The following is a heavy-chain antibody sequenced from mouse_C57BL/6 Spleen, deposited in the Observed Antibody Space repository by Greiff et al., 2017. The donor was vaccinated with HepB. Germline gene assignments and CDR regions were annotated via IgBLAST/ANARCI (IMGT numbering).Heavy chain of an antibody. D-gene: IGHD6-1*01. J-gene: IGHJ2*01. CDR3: ARGAGFPLFDY. CDR1: GYTFTTYP. CDR2: FHPYNDDT. Sequence: VQLQQSGAELVKPGASVKMSKASGYTFTTYPIEWMKQNHGKSLEWIGNFHPYNDDTKYNEKFKGKATLTVEKSSSTVYLELSRLTSDDSAVYYCARGAGFPLFDYWGQGTTLTVSS. V-gene: IGHV1-47*01.